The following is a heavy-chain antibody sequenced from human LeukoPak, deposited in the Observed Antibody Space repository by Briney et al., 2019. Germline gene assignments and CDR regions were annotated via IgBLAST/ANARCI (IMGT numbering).Heavy chain of an antibody. CDR3: ARQWLVNG. D-gene: IGHD6-19*01. J-gene: IGHJ4*02. V-gene: IGHV3-23*01. CDR2: ISESGGTT. CDR1: GFPFSSHG. Sequence: GGSLRLSCAGSGFPFSSHGMNWVRQAPGKGLEWVSSISESGGTTDYADSVKGRFTISRDNSKNTLYLQMNSLRAEDTAVYYCARQWLVNGWGQGTLVTVSS.